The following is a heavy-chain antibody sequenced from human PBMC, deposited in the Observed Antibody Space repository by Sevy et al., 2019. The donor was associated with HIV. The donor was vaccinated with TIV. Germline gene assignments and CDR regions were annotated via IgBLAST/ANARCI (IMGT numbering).Heavy chain of an antibody. J-gene: IGHJ4*02. V-gene: IGHV3-48*03. CDR2: ISTGGLPGGGPV. Sequence: GGSLRLSCTASGFNLSRYEMNWVRQGPGKGLEWVSHISTGGLPGGGPVYYADSVKGRFTISRDNAKTSLYLQMNSLSAEDTAVYYCATSRRDDYNYYFDSWGQGTLVTVSS. D-gene: IGHD4-4*01. CDR1: GFNLSRYE. CDR3: ATSRRDDYNYYFDS.